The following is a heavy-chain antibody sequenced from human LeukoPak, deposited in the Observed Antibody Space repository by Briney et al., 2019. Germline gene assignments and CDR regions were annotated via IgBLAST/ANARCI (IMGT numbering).Heavy chain of an antibody. CDR2: IYTSGST. J-gene: IGHJ3*02. V-gene: IGHV4-4*07. D-gene: IGHD2-2*02. Sequence: SETLSLTCTVSGGSISSYYWSWIRQPAGKGLEWIGRIYTSGSTNYSPSLKSRVTMSVDTSKNQFSLKLSSVTAADTAVYYCARDRGYCSSTSCYNDAFDIWGQGTMVTVSS. CDR3: ARDRGYCSSTSCYNDAFDI. CDR1: GGSISSYY.